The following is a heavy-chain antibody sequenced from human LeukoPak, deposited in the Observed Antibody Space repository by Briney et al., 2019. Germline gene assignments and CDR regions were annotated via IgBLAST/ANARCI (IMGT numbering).Heavy chain of an antibody. V-gene: IGHV3-53*01. Sequence: GGSLRLSCAASGFTVSSNYMSWVRQAPGKGLEWVSVIYSGGSTYYADSVKGRFTISRDNSKNTLYLQMNSLRAEDTAVCYCARDKEAPLDYWGQGTLVTVSS. CDR3: ARDKEAPLDY. CDR1: GFTVSSNY. J-gene: IGHJ4*02. CDR2: IYSGGST.